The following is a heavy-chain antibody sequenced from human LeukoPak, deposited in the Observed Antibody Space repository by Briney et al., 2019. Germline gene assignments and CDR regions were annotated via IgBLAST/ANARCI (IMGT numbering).Heavy chain of an antibody. CDR2: MNSDGSSR. CDR1: GFIFSNYW. D-gene: IGHD3-16*01. CDR3: ARESTAVGDYYFDY. Sequence: PGGSLRLSCAASGFIFSNYWMNWVRQAPGKGLMWVSRMNSDGSSRTYADSVKGRFTISRDNAKNTLYLQMNSLRAEDLAVYYCARESTAVGDYYFDYWGQGILVAVS. J-gene: IGHJ4*02. V-gene: IGHV3-74*01.